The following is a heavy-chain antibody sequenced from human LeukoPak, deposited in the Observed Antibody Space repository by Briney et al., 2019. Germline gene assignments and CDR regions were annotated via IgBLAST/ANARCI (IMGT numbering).Heavy chain of an antibody. CDR3: ARAQTYGDSRLLLDY. CDR1: GFTFDDYT. Sequence: GGSLRLSCEASGFTFDDYTMHWVRQSPGKGLEWVSLISWDGGTTYYADSVRGRFTISRDNSKNSLYLQMNSLRVEDTALYYCARAQTYGDSRLLLDYWGQGTLVTVSS. V-gene: IGHV3-43*01. CDR2: ISWDGGTT. D-gene: IGHD4-17*01. J-gene: IGHJ4*02.